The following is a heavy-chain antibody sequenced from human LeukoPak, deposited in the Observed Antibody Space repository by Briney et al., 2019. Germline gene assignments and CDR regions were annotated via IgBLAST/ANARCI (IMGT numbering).Heavy chain of an antibody. J-gene: IGHJ4*02. CDR3: AKDPDEYYYYDSSGYYSQGYFDY. CDR2: ISWNSGSI. Sequence: SLRLSCAASGFTFDDYAMHWVRQAPGKGLEWVSGISWNSGSIGYADSVKGRFTISRDNAKNSLYLQMNSLRAEDTALYYCAKDPDEYYYYDSSGYYSQGYFDYWGQGTLVTVSS. D-gene: IGHD3-22*01. CDR1: GFTFDDYA. V-gene: IGHV3-9*01.